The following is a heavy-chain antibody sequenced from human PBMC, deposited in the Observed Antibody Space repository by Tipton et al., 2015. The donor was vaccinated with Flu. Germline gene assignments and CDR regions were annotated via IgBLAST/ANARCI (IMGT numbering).Heavy chain of an antibody. D-gene: IGHD3-22*01. Sequence: TLSLTSTVSGGSISSGSYYWSWIRQPAGKGLEWIGRIYTSGSTNYNPSLKSRVTISVDTSKNQFSLKLSSVTAADTAVYYCARVRSYYDSSGYYYAFDYWGQGTLVTVSS. CDR3: ARVRSYYDSSGYYYAFDY. V-gene: IGHV4-61*02. CDR2: IYTSGST. CDR1: GGSISSGSYY. J-gene: IGHJ4*02.